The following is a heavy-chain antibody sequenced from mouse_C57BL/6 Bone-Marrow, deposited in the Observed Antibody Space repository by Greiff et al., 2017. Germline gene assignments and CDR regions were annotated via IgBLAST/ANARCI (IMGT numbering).Heavy chain of an antibody. J-gene: IGHJ2*01. V-gene: IGHV1-76*01. CDR3: ARVYYDYDCRYFDY. D-gene: IGHD2-4*01. CDR2: IYPGSGNT. Sequence: QVQLQQSGAELVRPGASVKLSCKASGYTFTDYYINWVKQRPGQGLEWIARIYPGSGNTYYNEKFKGKATLTAEKSSSTAYMQLSSLTSEDSAVYFCARVYYDYDCRYFDYWGQGTTLTVSS. CDR1: GYTFTDYY.